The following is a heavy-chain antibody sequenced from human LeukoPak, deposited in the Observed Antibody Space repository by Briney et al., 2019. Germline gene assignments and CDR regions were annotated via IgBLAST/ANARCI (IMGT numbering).Heavy chain of an antibody. CDR3: AKEKLRLRYYYYYMDV. V-gene: IGHV3-43D*03. CDR1: GFTFDDYA. CDR2: ISWDGGST. J-gene: IGHJ6*03. Sequence: GGSLRLSCAASGFTFDDYAMHWVRQAPGKGLEWVSLISWDGGSTYYADSVKGRFTISRDNSKNSLYLQMNSLRAEDTALYYCAKEKLRLRYYYYYMDVWGKGTTVTVSS. D-gene: IGHD4-23*01.